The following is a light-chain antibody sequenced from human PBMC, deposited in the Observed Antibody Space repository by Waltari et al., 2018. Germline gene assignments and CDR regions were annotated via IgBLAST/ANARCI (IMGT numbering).Light chain of an antibody. Sequence: QAGLTQPPSVSKGLRQTATLTCTGNSNNVGNQGADWLQQHQGQPPKLLSYRNNNRPSGISDRFSASRSGNTASLTITGLQPEDEADYYCSAWDSDLSGYVFGTGTKVTVL. CDR3: SAWDSDLSGYV. V-gene: IGLV10-54*04. CDR1: SNNVGNQG. CDR2: RNN. J-gene: IGLJ1*01.